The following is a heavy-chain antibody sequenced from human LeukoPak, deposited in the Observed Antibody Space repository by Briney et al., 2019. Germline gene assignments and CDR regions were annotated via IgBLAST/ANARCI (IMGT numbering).Heavy chain of an antibody. CDR1: GYSFTGYY. CDR3: ARDLVVRGVLYYFDY. V-gene: IGHV1-2*02. CDR2: INPNSGGT. Sequence: ASVKVSCKPSGYSFTGYYMHWVRQAPGQGLEWMGCINPNSGGTNYAQKFQDRVTMTRDTSISTAYMELSRLRSDDTAVYYCARDLVVRGVLYYFDYWGQGTLVTVSS. J-gene: IGHJ4*02. D-gene: IGHD3-10*01.